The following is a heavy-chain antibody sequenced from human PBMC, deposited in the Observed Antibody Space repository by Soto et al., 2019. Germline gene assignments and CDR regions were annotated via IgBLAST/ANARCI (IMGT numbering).Heavy chain of an antibody. Sequence: XGCLGLTCAASGFTFSACTMHWVRQAPGKGLEWVTVISYDGSNKYYAGSVKGRFTISRDNSMDTLYLHMNNLRADDTAVYYCKSSTVTTYFDCWGQGTLVTVSS. D-gene: IGHD4-17*01. CDR2: ISYDGSNK. J-gene: IGHJ4*02. CDR1: GFTFSACT. CDR3: KSSTVTTYFDC. V-gene: IGHV3-30-3*01.